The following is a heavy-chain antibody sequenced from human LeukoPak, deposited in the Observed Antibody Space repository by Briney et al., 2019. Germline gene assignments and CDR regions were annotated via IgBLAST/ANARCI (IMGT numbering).Heavy chain of an antibody. CDR3: ARAGDAAYHENYYFDY. Sequence: GESLKISCKVSGYKFTKYWIGWVRQKPGQGLEWMGIIYPDDSDTTYSPSFQGQVTISADKAITTLYLQWSSLQASDTAIYYCARAGDAAYHENYYFDYWGQGTLVTVSS. D-gene: IGHD2-21*01. J-gene: IGHJ4*02. CDR1: GYKFTKYW. V-gene: IGHV5-51*01. CDR2: IYPDDSDT.